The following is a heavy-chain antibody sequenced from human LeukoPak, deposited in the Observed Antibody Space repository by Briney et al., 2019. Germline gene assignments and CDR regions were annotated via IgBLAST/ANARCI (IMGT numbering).Heavy chain of an antibody. CDR3: ARNPDFWGGYGIFDY. D-gene: IGHD3-3*01. CDR1: GFTFSSYE. J-gene: IGHJ4*02. V-gene: IGHV3-48*03. CDR2: ISSSGSTI. Sequence: GGSLRLSCAASGFTFSSYEMNWVRQAPGKGLEWVSYISSSGSTIYYADSVKGRFTISRDNAKNSLHLQMNSLRAGDPPVYSFARNPDFWGGYGIFDYGARGTLFT.